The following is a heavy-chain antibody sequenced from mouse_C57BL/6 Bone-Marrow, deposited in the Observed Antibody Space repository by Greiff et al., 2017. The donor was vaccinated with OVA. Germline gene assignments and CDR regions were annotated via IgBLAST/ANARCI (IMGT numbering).Heavy chain of an antibody. Sequence: QVQLQQSGAELARPGASVKMSCKASGYTFTSYTMHWVKQRPGQGLEWIGYINPSSGYTKYNQKFKDKATLTADKASSTAYMQLSSLTSEDSAVYYCASNRLFAYWGQGTLVTVSA. CDR1: GYTFTSYT. V-gene: IGHV1-4*01. J-gene: IGHJ3*01. CDR2: INPSSGYT. CDR3: ASNRLFAY. D-gene: IGHD6-1*01.